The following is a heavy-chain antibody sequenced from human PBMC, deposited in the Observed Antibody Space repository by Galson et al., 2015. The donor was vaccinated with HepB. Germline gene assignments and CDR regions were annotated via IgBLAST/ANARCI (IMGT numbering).Heavy chain of an antibody. Sequence: SVKVSCKASGYTFTSYGITWVRQAPGQGLEWVGWMSAYNGHTRYAQRLLDRVLMTADTATSTAYMELRSLRSDDTAVYYCARGGPPPDYWGQGTLVTVSS. J-gene: IGHJ4*02. V-gene: IGHV1-18*01. CDR1: GYTFTSYG. CDR3: ARGGPPPDY. CDR2: MSAYNGHT.